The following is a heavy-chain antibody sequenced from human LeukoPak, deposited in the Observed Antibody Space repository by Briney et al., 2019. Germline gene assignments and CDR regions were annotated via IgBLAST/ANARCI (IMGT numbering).Heavy chain of an antibody. Sequence: PSETLSLTCTVSGGSISSSSYYWGWIRQPPGKGLEWIGSIYYSGSTYYNPSLKSRVTISVDTSKSQFSLKLSSVTAADTAVYYCASSSGVKRYCSGGSCREYFQHWGQGTLVTVSS. V-gene: IGHV4-39*07. CDR1: GGSISSSSYY. CDR2: IYYSGST. CDR3: ASSSGVKRYCSGGSCREYFQH. D-gene: IGHD2-15*01. J-gene: IGHJ1*01.